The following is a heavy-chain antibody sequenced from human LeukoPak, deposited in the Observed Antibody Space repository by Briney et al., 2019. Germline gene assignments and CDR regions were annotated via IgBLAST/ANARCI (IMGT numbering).Heavy chain of an antibody. CDR2: MNEYGSDI. J-gene: IGHJ4*02. CDR1: GFSFGSYT. CDR3: ARPRGCGSSKCNNFDY. D-gene: IGHD2-15*01. Sequence: PGGSLRLSCAASGFSFGSYTMSWVRQAPGKGLEWVTYMNEYGSDIFYVDSVKGRFTISRDNAKNSLYLQMNSLRAEDTGVYYCARPRGCGSSKCNNFDYWGQGTLVTVPS. V-gene: IGHV3-7*01.